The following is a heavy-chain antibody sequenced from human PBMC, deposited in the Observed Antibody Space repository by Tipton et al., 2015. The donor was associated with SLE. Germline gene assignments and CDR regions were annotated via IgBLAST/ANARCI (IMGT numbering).Heavy chain of an antibody. Sequence: LSLTCAVYGGSFSGYYWSWIRQPPGKGLEWIGEINHSGSTNYNPSLKSRVTISVDTSKNQFSLKLSSVTAADTAVYYCARREPDGRFDYWGQGTLVTVSS. D-gene: IGHD5-24*01. CDR1: GGSFSGYY. CDR2: INHSGST. CDR3: ARREPDGRFDY. V-gene: IGHV4-34*01. J-gene: IGHJ4*02.